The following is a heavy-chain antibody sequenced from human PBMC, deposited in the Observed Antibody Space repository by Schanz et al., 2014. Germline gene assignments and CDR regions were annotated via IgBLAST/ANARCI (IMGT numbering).Heavy chain of an antibody. V-gene: IGHV3-21*05. CDR3: ARGSSASLSRVWFDL. D-gene: IGHD6-6*01. CDR1: GFIFSAYT. J-gene: IGHJ5*02. Sequence: EVRLVESGGGLVKPGGSLRLSCAASGFIFSAYTMNWVRQAPGKGLEWVSYISSSSSTIYYADSVKGRFIISRDNAKNSLYLEMNSLRAGDTAFYHCARGSSASLSRVWFDLWGQGTLVTVSS. CDR2: ISSSSSTI.